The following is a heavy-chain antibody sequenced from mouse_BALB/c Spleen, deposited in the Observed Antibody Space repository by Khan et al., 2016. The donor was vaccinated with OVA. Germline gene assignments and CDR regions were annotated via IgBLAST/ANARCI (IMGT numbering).Heavy chain of an antibody. D-gene: IGHD2-14*01. V-gene: IGHV9-3-1*01. J-gene: IGHJ4*01. CDR1: GFTFTNYG. CDR2: INTYTGEP. Sequence: QIQLVQSGPELKKPGETVQISCKASGFTFTNYGMNWVKQAPGKGLKWMGWINTYTGEPTFADDFKGRFAFSLETSASTAYLQLNSLKNEDTATYFCARVGYNGTMDCWGQGTSVTVSA. CDR3: ARVGYNGTMDC.